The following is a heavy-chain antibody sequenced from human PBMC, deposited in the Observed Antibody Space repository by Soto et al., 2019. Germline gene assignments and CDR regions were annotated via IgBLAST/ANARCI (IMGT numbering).Heavy chain of an antibody. CDR1: GGSISSGGYY. V-gene: IGHV4-31*03. J-gene: IGHJ4*02. CDR3: ARTLTYYYDSSGSPSFDY. D-gene: IGHD3-22*01. CDR2: IYYSGST. Sequence: SETLSLTCTVSGGSISSGGYYWSWIRQHPGKGLEWIGYIYYSGSTYYNPSLKSRVTISVDTSKNQFSLKLSSVTAADTAVYYCARTLTYYYDSSGSPSFDYWGQGTLVTVSS.